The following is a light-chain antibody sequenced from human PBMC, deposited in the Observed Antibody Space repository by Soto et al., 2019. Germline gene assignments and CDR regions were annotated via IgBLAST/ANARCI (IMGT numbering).Light chain of an antibody. CDR3: SSYTSSSTVV. CDR2: EVS. CDR1: SSDVGGYKY. J-gene: IGLJ2*01. V-gene: IGLV2-14*01. Sequence: QSALTQPASVSGSPGQSITISCTGTSSDVGGYKYVSWYQQHPGKVPKLMIYEVSNRPSGVSNRFSGSKSGNTASLTISGLQAEDEADYSCSSYTSSSTVVFGGGTQLTVL.